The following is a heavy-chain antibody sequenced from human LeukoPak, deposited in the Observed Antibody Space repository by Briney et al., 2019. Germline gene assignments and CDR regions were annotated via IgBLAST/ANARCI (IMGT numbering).Heavy chain of an antibody. CDR2: ISVSGAGT. Sequence: GGSLRLSCAASGFTFSTYAMSWARQAPGKGLEWVSAISVSGAGTYYADSVKGRFTISRDNSKNTLYLQMNSLSAEDTAVHYCARGVNYFVLEYWGQGTLVTVSS. D-gene: IGHD3-10*02. CDR3: ARGVNYFVLEY. J-gene: IGHJ4*02. CDR1: GFTFSTYA. V-gene: IGHV3-23*01.